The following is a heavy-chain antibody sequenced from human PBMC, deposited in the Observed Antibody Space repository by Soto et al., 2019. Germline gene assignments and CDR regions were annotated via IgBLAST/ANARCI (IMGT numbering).Heavy chain of an antibody. J-gene: IGHJ4*02. CDR1: GYSFPTYG. CDR3: ARDQGSIRTLDY. CDR2: INAYNGKT. D-gene: IGHD1-26*01. V-gene: IGHV1-18*01. Sequence: ASVKVSCKASGYSFPTYGLSWVRQAPGQGLEWVGWINAYNGKTSYAQKLQGRVTVTTDTSTSTAYMELRSLRSDDTAVYYCARDQGSIRTLDYWGQGSLVTVSS.